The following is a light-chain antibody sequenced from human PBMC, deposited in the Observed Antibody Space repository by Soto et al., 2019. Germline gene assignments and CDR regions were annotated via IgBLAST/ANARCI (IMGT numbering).Light chain of an antibody. CDR2: DAS. Sequence: DIQMSQSPSTLSASVGDRVTITCRASENIDKWLAWYQQKPGRAPKLLIYDASTLESGVPSRFSGSGSGTEFTLTISSLQPEDFATYYCKQFNILYTFAQGTKLEI. CDR1: ENIDKW. V-gene: IGKV1-5*01. J-gene: IGKJ2*01. CDR3: KQFNILYT.